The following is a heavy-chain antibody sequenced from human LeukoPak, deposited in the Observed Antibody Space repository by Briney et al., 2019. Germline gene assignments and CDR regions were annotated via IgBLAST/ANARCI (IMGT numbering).Heavy chain of an antibody. CDR2: IYTSGST. Sequence: PSQTLSLTCTVSGGSISSGSYYWSWIRQPAGKGVEWIGRIYTSGSTNYNPSLKSQVTISVDTSKNQFSLKLSSVTAADTAVYYCAGAQWLRLTWGQGTLVTVSS. CDR3: AGAQWLRLT. J-gene: IGHJ5*02. V-gene: IGHV4-61*02. CDR1: GGSISSGSYY. D-gene: IGHD5-12*01.